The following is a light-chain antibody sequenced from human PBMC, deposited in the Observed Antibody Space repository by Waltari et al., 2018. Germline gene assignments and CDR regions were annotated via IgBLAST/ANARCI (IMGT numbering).Light chain of an antibody. CDR1: SLRSYY. J-gene: IGLJ2*01. CDR3: NSRDSSGNHYVV. V-gene: IGLV3-19*01. CDR2: GKN. Sequence: SSELTQDPAVSVALGQTVRITCQGDSLRSYYASWYQQKPGQAPLLVIYGKNNRPSGIPDRFSCSSSGNTASLTITGAQAEDEADYYCNSRDSSGNHYVVFGGGTKLTVL.